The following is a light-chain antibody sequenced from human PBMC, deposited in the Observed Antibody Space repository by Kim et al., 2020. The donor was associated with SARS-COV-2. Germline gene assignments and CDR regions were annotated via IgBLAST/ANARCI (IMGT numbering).Light chain of an antibody. Sequence: EIVMTQSPATLSVSPGERATLSCRAGQSVSSNLAWYQQKPGQAPRLLIYGAFTRATGIPARFSGSGSGTEFTLTISSLQSEDFAVYYCQQYNNWPRTSGQGTKVDIK. J-gene: IGKJ1*01. CDR2: GAF. CDR1: QSVSSN. V-gene: IGKV3-15*01. CDR3: QQYNNWPRT.